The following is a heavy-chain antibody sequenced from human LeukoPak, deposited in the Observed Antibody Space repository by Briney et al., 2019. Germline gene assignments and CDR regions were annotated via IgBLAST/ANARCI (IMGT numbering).Heavy chain of an antibody. CDR2: IYTSGST. D-gene: IGHD3-10*01. CDR1: GGSISSYY. J-gene: IGHJ6*02. V-gene: IGHV4-4*07. Sequence: TSETLSLTCTVSGGSISSYYWSWIRQPAGKGLEWIGRIYTSGSTNYNPSLKSRVTMSVDTSKNQFSLKLSSVTAADTAVYYCARALWFGELGDGMDVWGQGTTVTVSS. CDR3: ARALWFGELGDGMDV.